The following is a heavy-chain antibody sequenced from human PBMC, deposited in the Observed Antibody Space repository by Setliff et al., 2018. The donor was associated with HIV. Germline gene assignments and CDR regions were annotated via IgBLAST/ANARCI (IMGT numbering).Heavy chain of an antibody. D-gene: IGHD4-17*01. Sequence: LSLTCGVSGYSISSGYYWGWIRQPPGKGLEWIGSIYHNGITYYNPSLKSRVTISVDTSQNQFSLKLSSVTAADAAIYYCARRIYGNNPYFDYWSQGTLVTVSS. CDR1: GYSISSGYY. V-gene: IGHV4-38-2*01. CDR3: ARRIYGNNPYFDY. CDR2: IYHNGIT. J-gene: IGHJ4*02.